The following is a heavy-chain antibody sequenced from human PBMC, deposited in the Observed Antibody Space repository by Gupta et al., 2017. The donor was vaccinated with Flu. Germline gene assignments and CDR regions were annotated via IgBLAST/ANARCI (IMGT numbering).Heavy chain of an antibody. Sequence: SNRWRGGRQPAGKGLEGIGEIYHSGSSNYNPSIKGRVRITVEKDKKKFSLKLSSVTAADKAVDDCARITMGRGVNITSYYYYMDGWGKGTTVTVSS. CDR2: IYHSGSS. V-gene: IGHV4-4*02. CDR3: ARITMGRGVNITSYYYYMDG. J-gene: IGHJ6*03. D-gene: IGHD3-10*01. CDR1: SNR.